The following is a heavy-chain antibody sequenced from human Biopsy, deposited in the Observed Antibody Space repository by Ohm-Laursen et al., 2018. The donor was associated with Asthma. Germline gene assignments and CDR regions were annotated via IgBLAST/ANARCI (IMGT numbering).Heavy chain of an antibody. V-gene: IGHV3-21*06. CDR3: AGTFHFWSPYHAEHYQL. D-gene: IGHD3-3*02. CDR2: ITDTSRYI. Sequence: SLRLSCAASGFTFSHYNMNWVRQAPGKGLEWVSSITDTSRYIKYADPVKGRFTISRDNAKNSLYLQMNSLRAEDTAVYYCAGTFHFWSPYHAEHYQLWGQGTLVTVSS. CDR1: GFTFSHYN. J-gene: IGHJ1*01.